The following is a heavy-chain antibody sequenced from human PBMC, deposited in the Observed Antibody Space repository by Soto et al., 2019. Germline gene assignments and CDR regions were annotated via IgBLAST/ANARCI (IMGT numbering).Heavy chain of an antibody. D-gene: IGHD6-19*01. Sequence: QVQLVQSGAEVQKPGSSVKVSCKASGGTFSSYAISWVRQAPGQGLEWMGGIIPIFGTANYAQKFQGRVTITADESTSTAYMELSSLRSEDTAVYYCARDRAGGIAVADFDYWGQGTLVTVSS. CDR3: ARDRAGGIAVADFDY. J-gene: IGHJ4*02. CDR2: IIPIFGTA. CDR1: GGTFSSYA. V-gene: IGHV1-69*01.